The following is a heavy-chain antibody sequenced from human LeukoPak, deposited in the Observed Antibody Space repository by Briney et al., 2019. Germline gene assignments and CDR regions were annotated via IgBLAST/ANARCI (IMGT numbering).Heavy chain of an antibody. D-gene: IGHD1-7*01. CDR3: ARSWASNWNYGDAFDI. J-gene: IGHJ3*02. V-gene: IGHV1-69*13. CDR2: IIPIFGTA. CDR1: GGTFSSYA. Sequence: GASVKVSCKASGGTFSSYAISWVRQAPGQGLEWMGGIIPIFGTANYAQKFQGRVTITVDESTSTAYMELSSLRSEDTAVYYCARSWASNWNYGDAFDIWGQGTMVTVSS.